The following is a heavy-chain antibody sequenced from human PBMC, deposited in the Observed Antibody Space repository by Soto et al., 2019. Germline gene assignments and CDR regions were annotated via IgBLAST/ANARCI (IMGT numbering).Heavy chain of an antibody. J-gene: IGHJ6*02. CDR1: GDSVYTKVAT. CDR2: TYYRSKWYN. Sequence: TQTVPLTXALSGDSVYTKVATWDLIRQSPSRGLEWLGRTYYRSKWYNDYAVSVRSRITINPDTSKNQFSLQLNSVTLEDTAVYYCARDDYGMDVWGQGTTVTVSS. V-gene: IGHV6-1*01. CDR3: ARDDYGMDV.